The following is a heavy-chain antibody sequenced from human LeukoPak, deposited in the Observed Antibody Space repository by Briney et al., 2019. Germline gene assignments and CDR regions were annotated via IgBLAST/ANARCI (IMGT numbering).Heavy chain of an antibody. CDR2: ISSSSSYI. J-gene: IGHJ4*02. CDR1: GFTFSSYS. V-gene: IGHV3-21*01. Sequence: PGGSLRLSCAASGFTFSSYSMNWVRQAPGEGLEWVSSISSSSSYIYYADSVKGRFTISRDNAKNSLYLQMNSLRAEDTAVYYCARNSGYTPDFDYWGQGTLVTVSS. D-gene: IGHD5-12*01. CDR3: ARNSGYTPDFDY.